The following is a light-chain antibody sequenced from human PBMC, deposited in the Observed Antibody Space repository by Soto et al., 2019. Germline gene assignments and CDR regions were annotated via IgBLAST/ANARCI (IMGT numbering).Light chain of an antibody. CDR3: QHFGTSLWT. J-gene: IGKJ1*01. V-gene: IGKV3-20*01. CDR1: QSVAART. Sequence: EIVLTQSPGTLSLSPGERATLSCRSSQSVAARTLAWDQQKSGQAPRILIYGASSRAIHTPDRFSGSGSGTDFTLTISGLEPEDCAVYYCQHFGTSLWTFGQGTKVEI. CDR2: GAS.